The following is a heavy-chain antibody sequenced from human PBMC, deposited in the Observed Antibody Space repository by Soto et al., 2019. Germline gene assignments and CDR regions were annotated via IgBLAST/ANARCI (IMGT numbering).Heavy chain of an antibody. CDR2: IYSGGST. Sequence: EVQLVESGGGLIQPGGSLRLSCAASGFTVSSNYTSWVRQAPGKGLEWVSVIYSGGSTYYADSVKGRFTISRDNSKNTLYLQMNSLRAEDMAVYYCARDRVESGYPEYFQHWGQGTLVTVSS. D-gene: IGHD3-22*01. CDR1: GFTVSSNY. V-gene: IGHV3-53*01. CDR3: ARDRVESGYPEYFQH. J-gene: IGHJ1*01.